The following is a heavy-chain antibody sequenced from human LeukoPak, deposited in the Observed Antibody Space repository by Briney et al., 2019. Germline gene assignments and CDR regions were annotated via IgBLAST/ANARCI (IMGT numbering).Heavy chain of an antibody. V-gene: IGHV3-23*01. D-gene: IGHD3-10*01. CDR1: GFTFNNYA. Sequence: PGGSLRLSCVASGFTFNNYAMSWVRQAPGKGLEWVSSISGSGPSTDYTDAVKGRFTISRDNSKNTLYLQMNSLRDEDAAVYYCARDGPAVPGQSRAFDVWGQGTMVTVSS. CDR2: ISGSGPST. J-gene: IGHJ3*01. CDR3: ARDGPAVPGQSRAFDV.